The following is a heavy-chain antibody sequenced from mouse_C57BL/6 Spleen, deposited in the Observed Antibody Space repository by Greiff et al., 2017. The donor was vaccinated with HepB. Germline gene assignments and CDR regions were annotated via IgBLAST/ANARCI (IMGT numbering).Heavy chain of an antibody. D-gene: IGHD1-1*01. CDR3: VRESDYYGSSYFDY. CDR2: IRSKSSNYAT. CDR1: GFTFNTYA. V-gene: IGHV10-3*01. J-gene: IGHJ2*01. Sequence: EVQGVESGGGLVQPKGSLKLSCAASGFTFNTYAMHWVRQAPGKGLEWVARIRSKSSNYATYYADSVKDRFTISRDDSQSMLYLQMNNLKTEDTAMYYCVRESDYYGSSYFDYWGQGTTLTVSS.